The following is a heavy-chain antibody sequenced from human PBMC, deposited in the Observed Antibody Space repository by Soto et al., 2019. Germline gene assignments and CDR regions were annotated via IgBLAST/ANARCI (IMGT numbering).Heavy chain of an antibody. J-gene: IGHJ5*02. CDR1: GYTFTSYG. CDR2: ISAYNGNT. Sequence: QVQLVQSGAEVKKPGASVKVSCKASGYTFTSYGISWVRQAPGQGLEWMGWISAYNGNTNYALKLQGRVTMTKDTSTRTADMELRCLGSEATALYYWARDEQQLVRGVVYNWFDPWGQGSLVTVSS. D-gene: IGHD6-13*01. V-gene: IGHV1-18*01. CDR3: ARDEQQLVRGVVYNWFDP.